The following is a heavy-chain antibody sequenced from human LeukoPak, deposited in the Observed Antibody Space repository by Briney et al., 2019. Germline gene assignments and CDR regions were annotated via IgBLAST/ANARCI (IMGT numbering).Heavy chain of an antibody. V-gene: IGHV4-59*01. Sequence: SETLSLTCTVSGGSISPYYWSWLRQSPGKGLEWIGYISYSGGTKNNPSLKNRVTISVDTSKNQFSLKLTSVTAADTAVYYCAKEGAESFPDAFDIWGPGTLITVSS. CDR3: AKEGAESFPDAFDI. CDR1: GGSISPYY. D-gene: IGHD3-10*01. J-gene: IGHJ3*02. CDR2: ISYSGGT.